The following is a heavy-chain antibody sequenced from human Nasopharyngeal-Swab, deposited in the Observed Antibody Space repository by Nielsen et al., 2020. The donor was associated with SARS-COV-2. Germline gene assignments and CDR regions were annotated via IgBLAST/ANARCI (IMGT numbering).Heavy chain of an antibody. CDR1: GGSISSYY. J-gene: IGHJ4*02. Sequence: SETLSLTCTVSGGSISSYYWSWIRQPPGKGLEWIGYIYYSGSTNYNPSLKSRVTISVETSKNQFSLKLSSVTAADTAVYYCARATSGSYYPCDYWGQGTLVTVSS. CDR3: ARATSGSYYPCDY. D-gene: IGHD1-26*01. CDR2: IYYSGST. V-gene: IGHV4-59*01.